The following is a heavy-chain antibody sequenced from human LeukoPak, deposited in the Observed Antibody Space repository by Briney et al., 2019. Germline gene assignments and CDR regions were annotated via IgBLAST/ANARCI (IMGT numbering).Heavy chain of an antibody. V-gene: IGHV3-30*02. CDR1: GFTFSSYG. CDR2: IRYDGSNK. D-gene: IGHD4-11*01. Sequence: GGSLRLSRAASGFTFSSYGMHWVRQAPGKGLEWVAFIRYDGSNKYYADSVKGRFTISRDNSKNTLYLQMNSLRAEDTAVYYCAKDQVTSSSFDYWYQGTLVTVSS. J-gene: IGHJ4*02. CDR3: AKDQVTSSSFDY.